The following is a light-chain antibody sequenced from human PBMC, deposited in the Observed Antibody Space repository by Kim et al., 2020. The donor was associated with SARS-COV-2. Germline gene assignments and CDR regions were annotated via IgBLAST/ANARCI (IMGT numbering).Light chain of an antibody. CDR1: QSVSSN. CDR2: GAS. J-gene: IGKJ4*01. Sequence: SPGERATLSGRASQSVSSNLAWYQQKPGQAPRLLIYGASTRATGVPARFSGSGSGTEFTLTISSLQSEDLAVYYCQQYENWPPVTFGGGTKVEIK. V-gene: IGKV3-15*01. CDR3: QQYENWPPVT.